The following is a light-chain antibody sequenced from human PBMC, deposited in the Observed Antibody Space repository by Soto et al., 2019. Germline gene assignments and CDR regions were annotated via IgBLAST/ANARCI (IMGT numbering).Light chain of an antibody. Sequence: DIQMTQSPSSLSASVGDRVTITCQASRDIRKYLNWYQQKPGRAPKLLIYAASNLETGVPSRFSGSGYGTDFTFTISSLQPEDIATYYCQHYDNLPPFTFGPGTKVAIK. J-gene: IGKJ3*01. CDR3: QHYDNLPPFT. CDR2: AAS. V-gene: IGKV1-33*01. CDR1: RDIRKY.